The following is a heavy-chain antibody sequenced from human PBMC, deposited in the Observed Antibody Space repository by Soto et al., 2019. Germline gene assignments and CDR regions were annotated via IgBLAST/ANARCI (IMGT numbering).Heavy chain of an antibody. CDR2: ISYDGSNT. CDR1: GVSFNSYD. CDR3: ARISRYCSGGDCHA. D-gene: IGHD2-15*01. J-gene: IGHJ5*02. Sequence: QAHLVESGGGVFQPGTSLRLSCAASGVSFNSYDMHWVRQAPGKGPEWVAIISYDGSNTYYSDSVRGRFTISRDNSKDTLYLQMHSLRSEDTAIYYCARISRYCSGGDCHAWGQGTQVTVSS. V-gene: IGHV3-30*03.